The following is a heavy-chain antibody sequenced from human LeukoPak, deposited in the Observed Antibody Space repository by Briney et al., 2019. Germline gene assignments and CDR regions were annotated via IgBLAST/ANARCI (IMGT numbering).Heavy chain of an antibody. J-gene: IGHJ4*02. CDR1: GYTLTDYY. V-gene: IGHV1-2*02. CDR2: ISPNSGGT. D-gene: IGHD2-8*01. CDR3: ARIRYCTNGVCPNGEFNY. Sequence: GASVKVSCKASGYTLTDYYMHWVRQAPGQGLEWMGWISPNSGGTNYAQNFQGRVTMTRDTSVSTAYMELSSLRSDDTAVYYCARIRYCTNGVCPNGEFNYWGQGTLVSVSS.